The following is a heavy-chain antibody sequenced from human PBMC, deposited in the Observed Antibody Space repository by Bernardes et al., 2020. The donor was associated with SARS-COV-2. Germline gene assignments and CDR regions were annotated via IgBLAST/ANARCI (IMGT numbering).Heavy chain of an antibody. CDR3: ARGIYCSSTSCYIPNYYYGMDV. CDR1: GFTFDDYG. D-gene: IGHD2-2*02. CDR2: INWNGGST. V-gene: IGHV3-20*01. Sequence: GGSLRLSRAASGFTFDDYGMSWVRQAPGKGLEWVSGINWNGGSTGYADSVKGRFTISRDNAKNSLYLQMNSLRAEDTALYHCARGIYCSSTSCYIPNYYYGMDVWGQGTTVTVSS. J-gene: IGHJ6*02.